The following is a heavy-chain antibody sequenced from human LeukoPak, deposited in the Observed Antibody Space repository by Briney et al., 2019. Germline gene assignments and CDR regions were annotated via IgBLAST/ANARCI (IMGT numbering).Heavy chain of an antibody. CDR2: IYYNGNT. D-gene: IGHD1-26*01. V-gene: IGHV4-59*01. CDR1: DGSINSYY. CDR3: ARGRSNYYGMDV. Sequence: SETLSLTCSVSDGSINSYYWNWIRRPPGKGLEWIGYIYYNGNTNYSSSLKSRVTMSVDTCKNLFSLKVSSVTAADTAVYYCARGRSNYYGMDVWGQGTTVTVSS. J-gene: IGHJ6*02.